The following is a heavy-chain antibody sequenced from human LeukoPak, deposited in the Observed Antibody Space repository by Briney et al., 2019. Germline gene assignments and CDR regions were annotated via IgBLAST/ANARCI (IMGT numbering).Heavy chain of an antibody. CDR1: GFTFSSYS. J-gene: IGHJ5*02. CDR2: ISSSSSYI. CDR3: ARDSGDYYDFWSGPSGWFDP. D-gene: IGHD3-3*01. Sequence: PGGSLRLSCAASGFTFSSYSMNWVRQAPGKGLELVSSISSSSSYIYYADSVKGRFTISRDNAKNSLYLQMNSLRAEDTAVYYCARDSGDYYDFWSGPSGWFDPWGQGTLVTVSS. V-gene: IGHV3-21*01.